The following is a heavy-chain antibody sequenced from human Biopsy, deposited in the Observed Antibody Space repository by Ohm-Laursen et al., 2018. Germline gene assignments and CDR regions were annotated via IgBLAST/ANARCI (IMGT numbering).Heavy chain of an antibody. D-gene: IGHD3-9*01. Sequence: ASVKVSCKVPGGTFSNYGVNWVRQAPGQGLEWLGGNIPILGTGNYAQKFQDRVTVAADSSTSTATMELRSLRSDDTAVYYCAAKLTGYFHHWGQGTLVIVSS. J-gene: IGHJ1*01. CDR3: AAKLTGYFHH. V-gene: IGHV1-69*13. CDR2: NIPILGTG. CDR1: GGTFSNYG.